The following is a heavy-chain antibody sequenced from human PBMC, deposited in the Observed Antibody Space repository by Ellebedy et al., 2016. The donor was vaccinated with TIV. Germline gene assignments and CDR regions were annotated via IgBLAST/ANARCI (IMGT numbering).Heavy chain of an antibody. CDR3: ASWDFDY. CDR1: GFTISTYW. CDR2: IKRDGSEK. Sequence: PGGSLRLSCAASGFTISTYWMSWVRQAPGNGLEWLANIKRDGSEKNYVESVKGRFTISRDNAENSLYLQMNSLRAEDTAVYWCASWDFDYWGQGTLVTVSS. J-gene: IGHJ4*02. V-gene: IGHV3-7*01. D-gene: IGHD7-27*01.